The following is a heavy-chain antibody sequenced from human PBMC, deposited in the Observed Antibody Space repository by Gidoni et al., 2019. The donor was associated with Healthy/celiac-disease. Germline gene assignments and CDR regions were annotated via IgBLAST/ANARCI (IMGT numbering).Heavy chain of an antibody. V-gene: IGHV1-2*07. CDR1: GYTFTGYS. CDR3: ARDFLDRGYCSGGSCYEYDY. J-gene: IGHJ4*02. Sequence: QVQLVQSGAEVKKPGDSVKVSCKAAGYTFTGYSMHWVRQAPGQGLEWMGWIKPNRGGTNYAHKFQGRVTMTRDTSISTAYMELSRLRSDDTAVYYCARDFLDRGYCSGGSCYEYDYWGQGTLVTVSS. D-gene: IGHD2-15*01. CDR2: IKPNRGGT.